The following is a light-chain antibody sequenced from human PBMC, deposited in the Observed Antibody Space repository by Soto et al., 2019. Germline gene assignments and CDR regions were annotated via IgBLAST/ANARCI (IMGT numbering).Light chain of an antibody. V-gene: IGKV1-27*01. CDR1: KGINNY. CDR2: TAS. J-gene: IGKJ1*01. Sequence: DIQMTQSPSSLSASVGDSFTITCRASKGINNYLAWYQQKPGKVPVLLIYTASTLKPGVPPRFSSRGAGADFTLTISSLQPEDFATYYCQKYDSAPRTFGQGTKVDIK. CDR3: QKYDSAPRT.